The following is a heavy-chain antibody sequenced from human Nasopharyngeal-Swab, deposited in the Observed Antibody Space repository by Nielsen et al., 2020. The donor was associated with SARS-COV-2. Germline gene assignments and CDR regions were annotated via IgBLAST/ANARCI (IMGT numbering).Heavy chain of an antibody. D-gene: IGHD2-2*01. CDR3: AKDPSSTSNNYFDY. CDR2: ISWNSGSI. J-gene: IGHJ4*02. V-gene: IGHV3-9*02. Sequence: GGSLRLSCSASGFTSDDFAIHWTRRAPGKGLEWVSAISWNSGSIGYADSVKGRFTISRDNAKNSLYLQMNSLRAEDTALYYCAKDPSSTSNNYFDYWGQGTLVTVSS. CDR1: GFTSDDFA.